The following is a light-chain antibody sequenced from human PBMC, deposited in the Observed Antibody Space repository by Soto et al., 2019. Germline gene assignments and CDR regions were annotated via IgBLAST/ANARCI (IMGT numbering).Light chain of an antibody. CDR1: QNINNR. CDR3: QHFNSWPLL. CDR2: GAS. J-gene: IGKJ1*01. Sequence: IPMTQSPSMLSVSPRERATLSCSASQNINNRFAWYQQKASQPPRLLIYGASIRAIGISARFSGSGSGTEFTFIISSLQSEDFAVYYCQHFNSWPLLFGQGTKVDIK. V-gene: IGKV3-15*01.